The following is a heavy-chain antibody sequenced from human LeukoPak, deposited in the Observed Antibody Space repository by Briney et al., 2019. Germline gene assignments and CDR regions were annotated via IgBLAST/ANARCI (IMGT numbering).Heavy chain of an antibody. J-gene: IGHJ4*02. D-gene: IGHD1-1*01. CDR2: TYYRSKWST. CDR3: ARSTGPIDY. V-gene: IGHV6-1*01. CDR1: GDIVSSNSAA. Sequence: SQTLSLTCAISGDIVSSNSAAWNWIRQSPSRGLEWLGRTYYRSKWSTYYAVSVKSRISINRDTSKNQISLQLNSVTPEDTAVYYRARSTGPIDYWGQGTLVTVSS.